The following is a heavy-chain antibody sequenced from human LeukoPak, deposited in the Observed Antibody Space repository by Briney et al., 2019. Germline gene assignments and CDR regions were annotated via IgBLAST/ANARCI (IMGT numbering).Heavy chain of an antibody. CDR1: GFTFGDYA. V-gene: IGHV3-49*03. Sequence: GGSLRLSCTASGFTFGDYAMSWFRQAPGKGLEWVGFIRSKAYGGTTEYAASVKGRFTISRDDSKSIACLQMNSLKTEDTAVYYCTRVTDTAMALDYYYYGMDVWGQGTLVTVSS. J-gene: IGHJ6*02. CDR2: IRSKAYGGTT. CDR3: TRVTDTAMALDYYYYGMDV. D-gene: IGHD5-18*01.